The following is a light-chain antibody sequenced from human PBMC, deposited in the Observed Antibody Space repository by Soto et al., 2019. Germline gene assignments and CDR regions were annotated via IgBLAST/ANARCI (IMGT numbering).Light chain of an antibody. CDR3: SSYTSSGTWV. CDR2: EVR. Sequence: QSVLTQPASVSGSPGQSTTISCSGTISDVGGNNYVSWYQHHPGKAPKVIIYEVRKWPSGVSNRFSGSKSGNTASLTISGVQAEDEADYYCSSYTSSGTWVFGGGTQLTVL. J-gene: IGLJ3*02. CDR1: ISDVGGNNY. V-gene: IGLV2-14*01.